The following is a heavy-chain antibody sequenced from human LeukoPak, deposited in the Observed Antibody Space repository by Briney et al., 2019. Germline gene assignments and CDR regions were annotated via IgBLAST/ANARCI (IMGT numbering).Heavy chain of an antibody. Sequence: SETLSLTCTVSGGSISSYYWSWIRQPAGKGLEWIGRIYTSGSTNYNPSLKSRVTMSVDTSKNQFSLKLSSVTPEDTAVYYCARDGGIAVQSDLYYGMDVWGQGTTVTVSS. CDR3: ARDGGIAVQSDLYYGMDV. V-gene: IGHV4-4*07. D-gene: IGHD6-19*01. CDR2: IYTSGST. J-gene: IGHJ6*02. CDR1: GGSISSYY.